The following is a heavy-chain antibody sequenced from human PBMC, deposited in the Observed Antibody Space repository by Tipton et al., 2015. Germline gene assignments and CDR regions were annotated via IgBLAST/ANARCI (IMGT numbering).Heavy chain of an antibody. CDR1: GGSISNNY. J-gene: IGHJ2*01. D-gene: IGHD4-23*01. CDR3: ARALFYGGNTDWYFDL. V-gene: IGHV4-59*13. Sequence: TLSLTCTVSGGSISNNYWGWIRQPPGKGLEYIGYIFYSGSTNYNPSLKSRVTISVDTSKTQFSLKMSSVTAADTAVYYCARALFYGGNTDWYFDLWGRGTLVTVSS. CDR2: IFYSGST.